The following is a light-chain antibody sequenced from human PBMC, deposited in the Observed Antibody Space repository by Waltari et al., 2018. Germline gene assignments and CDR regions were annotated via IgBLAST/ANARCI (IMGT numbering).Light chain of an antibody. CDR1: QSVSSSY. CDR2: GAS. Sequence: IVLTQSPGTLSLSPGERATISCRARQSVSSSYLAWYQQKPGQAPRLLIYGASSRATGIPDRCSGSGSGTDFTLTISRLEPEDFAVYYCQQYGSSPWTFGQGTKVEIK. CDR3: QQYGSSPWT. J-gene: IGKJ1*01. V-gene: IGKV3-20*01.